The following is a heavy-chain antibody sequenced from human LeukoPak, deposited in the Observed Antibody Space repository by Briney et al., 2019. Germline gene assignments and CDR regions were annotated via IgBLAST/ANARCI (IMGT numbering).Heavy chain of an antibody. Sequence: GGSLRPSCAASGFTFSSYAMSWVRQAPGKGLEWVSAISGSGRSTYYADSVKGRFTISRDNSKNTLYLQMNSLRAEDTAVYYCAKVSPQWLAPDAFDIWGQGTMVTVSS. CDR2: ISGSGRST. V-gene: IGHV3-23*01. CDR3: AKVSPQWLAPDAFDI. D-gene: IGHD6-19*01. J-gene: IGHJ3*02. CDR1: GFTFSSYA.